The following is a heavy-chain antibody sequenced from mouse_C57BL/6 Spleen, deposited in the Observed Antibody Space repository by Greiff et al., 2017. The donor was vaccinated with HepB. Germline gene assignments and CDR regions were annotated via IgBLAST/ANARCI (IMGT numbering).Heavy chain of an antibody. Sequence: EVQLVESGEGLVKPGGSLKLSCAASGFTFSSYAMSWVRQTPEKRLEWVAYISSGGDYIYYADTVKGRFTISRDNARNTLYLQMSSLKSEDTAMYYCTRDGGYDYQAWFAYWGQGTLVTVSA. CDR3: TRDGGYDYQAWFAY. CDR2: ISSGGDYI. D-gene: IGHD2-4*01. J-gene: IGHJ3*01. CDR1: GFTFSSYA. V-gene: IGHV5-9-1*02.